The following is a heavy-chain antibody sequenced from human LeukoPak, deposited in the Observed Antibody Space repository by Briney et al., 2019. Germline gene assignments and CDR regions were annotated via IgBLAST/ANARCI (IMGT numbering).Heavy chain of an antibody. D-gene: IGHD4-17*01. CDR2: INWNGGST. CDR3: ARVASRTYGDYFDY. J-gene: IGHJ4*02. CDR1: GFTFDDYG. Sequence: GGSLRLSCAASGFTFDDYGMTWVRQAPGKGLEWVSGINWNGGSTGYADSVKGRFTISRDNAKNSLYLQMNSLRAEDTALYYCARVASRTYGDYFDYWGQGTLVTVSS. V-gene: IGHV3-20*04.